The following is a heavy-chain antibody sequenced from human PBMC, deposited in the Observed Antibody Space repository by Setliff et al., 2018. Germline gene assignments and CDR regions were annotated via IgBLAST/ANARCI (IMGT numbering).Heavy chain of an antibody. V-gene: IGHV4-34*01. J-gene: IGHJ4*02. D-gene: IGHD3-16*01. CDR3: RLWSHDYHNDY. CDR1: GASFSGTY. Sequence: KPSETLSLTCAVYGASFSGTYCSWVRQSPGKGLEWIGEINHTGSPNWIGEINHSGSPNYNPSLKSRVTMSVDTSKNQFSLKLTSVTAADTAVYYCRLWSHDYHNDYWGQGTLVTVPQ. CDR2: INHSGSP.